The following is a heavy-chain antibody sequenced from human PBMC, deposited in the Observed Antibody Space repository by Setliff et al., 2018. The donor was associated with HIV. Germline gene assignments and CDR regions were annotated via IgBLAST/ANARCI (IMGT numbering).Heavy chain of an antibody. J-gene: IGHJ4*02. CDR1: GGSFSGYY. Sequence: KASETLSLTCAVYGGSFSGYYWSWIRQPPGKGLEWIGEINHSGSTNYNPSLKSRVTISVDRSKNQFSLKVTSVTAADTAVYYCASRWPAMREFDYWGQGTLVTVPS. CDR3: ASRWPAMREFDY. D-gene: IGHD2-2*01. CDR2: INHSGST. V-gene: IGHV4-34*01.